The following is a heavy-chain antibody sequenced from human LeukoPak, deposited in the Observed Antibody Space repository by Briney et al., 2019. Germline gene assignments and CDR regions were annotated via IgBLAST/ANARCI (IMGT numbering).Heavy chain of an antibody. Sequence: QAGGSLRLSCAASGFTFSSYAMHWVRQAPGKGLEWVAVISYDGSNKYYADSVKGRFTISRDNSKNTLYLQMNSLRAEDTAVYYCARDLWVALYYYGMDVWGQGTTVTVSS. J-gene: IGHJ6*02. D-gene: IGHD2-15*01. CDR1: GFTFSSYA. CDR2: ISYDGSNK. CDR3: ARDLWVALYYYGMDV. V-gene: IGHV3-30-3*01.